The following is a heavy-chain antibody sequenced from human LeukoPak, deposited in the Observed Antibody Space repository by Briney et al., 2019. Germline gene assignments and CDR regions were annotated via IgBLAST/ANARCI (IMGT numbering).Heavy chain of an antibody. CDR3: ARHFGYSSSSRWFDP. J-gene: IGHJ5*02. CDR2: IYPGDSDT. Sequence: GESLKISCKGSGYSFTSYWIGWVHQMPGKGLEWMGIIYPGDSDTRYSPSFQGQVTISADKSISTAYLQWSSLKASDTAMYYCARHFGYSSSSRWFDPWGQGTLVTVSS. CDR1: GYSFTSYW. D-gene: IGHD6-6*01. V-gene: IGHV5-51*07.